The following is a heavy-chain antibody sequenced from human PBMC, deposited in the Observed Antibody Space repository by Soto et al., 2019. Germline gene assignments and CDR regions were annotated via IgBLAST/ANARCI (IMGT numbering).Heavy chain of an antibody. D-gene: IGHD5-18*01. CDR1: GFTFSRYW. Sequence: GGSLRLSCAASGFTFSRYWMHWVRQAPGKGLVWVSRINPDGSDTDYADSVKGRFTISRDNAKNTVYLQMKRLRADDTAVFYCGRGGSDSPMAPGYWGQGTLVTVSS. CDR2: INPDGSDT. CDR3: GRGGSDSPMAPGY. J-gene: IGHJ4*02. V-gene: IGHV3-74*01.